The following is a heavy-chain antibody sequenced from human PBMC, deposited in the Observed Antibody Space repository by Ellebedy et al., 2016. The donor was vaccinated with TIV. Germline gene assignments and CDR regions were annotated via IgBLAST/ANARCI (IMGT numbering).Heavy chain of an antibody. V-gene: IGHV3-23*01. CDR2: ISDSGGNT. CDR1: GFTFSTYA. J-gene: IGHJ3*02. CDR3: ARDPVGVGPAFDI. D-gene: IGHD4-23*01. Sequence: PGGSLRLSCAASGFTFSTYAMNWVRQAPGKGLEWVSSISDSGGNTYYADSVKGRFTISRDNSKNTLYLQMNSLRAEDTAVYYCARDPVGVGPAFDIWGQGTMVTVSS.